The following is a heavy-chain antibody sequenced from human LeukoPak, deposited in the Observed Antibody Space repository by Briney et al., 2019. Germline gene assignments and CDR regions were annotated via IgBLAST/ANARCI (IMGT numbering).Heavy chain of an antibody. J-gene: IGHJ5*02. CDR1: GGSISRSIFY. Sequence: SETLSLTCTVSGGSISRSIFYWGWIRQPPGKGLEWIGSIYNSGSTYYSPSLKSRVTISVDTSENQFSLKLSSVTAADTAVYYCARGSGIWAMFDPWGQGTLVTVSS. V-gene: IGHV4-39*07. D-gene: IGHD6-13*01. CDR3: ARGSGIWAMFDP. CDR2: IYNSGST.